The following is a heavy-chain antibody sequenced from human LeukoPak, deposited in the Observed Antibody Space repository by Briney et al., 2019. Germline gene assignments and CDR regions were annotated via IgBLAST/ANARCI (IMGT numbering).Heavy chain of an antibody. J-gene: IGHJ4*02. CDR3: AIVVVAGSFDY. CDR1: GGTFSSYA. D-gene: IGHD2-15*01. V-gene: IGHV1-69*06. CDR2: IIPIFGTA. Sequence: ASVKVSCKASGGTFSSYAISWVRQAPGQGLEWMGGIIPIFGTANYAQKFQGRVTITADKSTSTAYMELSSLRSEDTAVNYCAIVVVAGSFDYWGQGTLVTVSS.